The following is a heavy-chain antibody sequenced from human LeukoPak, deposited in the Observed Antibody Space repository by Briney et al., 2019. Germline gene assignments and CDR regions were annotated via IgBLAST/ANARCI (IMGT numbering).Heavy chain of an antibody. J-gene: IGHJ4*02. Sequence: LGGSLRLSCTASGSTFGVFAMNWVRQLQGRGLEWVTLISSSINYIYYADSVQGRFTISRDNANNSLYLQMNSLRDEDTAVYYCARGHGENDFDSWGQGTLVTVSS. CDR1: GSTFGVFA. V-gene: IGHV3-21*01. D-gene: IGHD4-17*01. CDR2: ISSSINYI. CDR3: ARGHGENDFDS.